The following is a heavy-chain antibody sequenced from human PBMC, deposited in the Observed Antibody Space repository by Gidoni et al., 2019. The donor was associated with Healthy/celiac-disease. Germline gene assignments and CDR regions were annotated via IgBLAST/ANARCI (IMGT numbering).Heavy chain of an antibody. Sequence: QVHLLESGGGVVQPGKSLTLDCSVPGFNFRDYAMHWVRQAPGKGLEWLTVVSHDAYETKYADSVRARFTISRDNSKNTLYLQMNRLRLEDTAIYYCASTWYHETLTGLFDYWGQGALVTVSS. CDR1: GFNFRDYA. J-gene: IGHJ4*02. V-gene: IGHV3-30*03. D-gene: IGHD3-9*01. CDR3: ASTWYHETLTGLFDY. CDR2: VSHDAYET.